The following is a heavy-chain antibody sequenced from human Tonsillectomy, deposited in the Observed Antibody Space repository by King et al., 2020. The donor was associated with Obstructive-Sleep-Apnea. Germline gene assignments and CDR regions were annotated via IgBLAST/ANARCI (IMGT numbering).Heavy chain of an antibody. V-gene: IGHV3-21*01. D-gene: IGHD3-9*01. CDR1: RFTFSSYS. CDR3: ARRDYDVLTGYYNVEPYYYYYGMDV. J-gene: IGHJ6*02. Sequence: VQLVESGGGLVKPGGSLRLSCAASRFTFSSYSMNWVRQATGKGLEWVSSISSSSSYIYCADSVKGRFTISRDNAKNSLYLQMNSLRAEDTAVYYCARRDYDVLTGYYNVEPYYYYYGMDVWGQGTTVTVSS. CDR2: ISSSSSYI.